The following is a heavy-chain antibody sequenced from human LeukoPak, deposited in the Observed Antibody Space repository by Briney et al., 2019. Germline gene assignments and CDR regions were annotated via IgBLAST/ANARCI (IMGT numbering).Heavy chain of an antibody. CDR1: GFTFSNYW. V-gene: IGHV3-7*01. D-gene: IGHD1-26*01. J-gene: IGHJ3*02. CDR3: ASPQRELPFYAFDI. CDR2: IKQDGSEK. Sequence: GGSLRLSCTASGFTFSNYWMSWVRQAPGKGLEWVANIKQDGSEKYYVDSVKGRFTISRDNAKNSLYLQMNSLRAEDTAVYYCASPQRELPFYAFDIWAKGTMVTVSS.